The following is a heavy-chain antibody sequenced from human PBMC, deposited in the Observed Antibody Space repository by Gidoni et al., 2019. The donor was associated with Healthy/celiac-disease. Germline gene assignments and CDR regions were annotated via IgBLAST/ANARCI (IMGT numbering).Heavy chain of an antibody. D-gene: IGHD3-3*01. J-gene: IGHJ4*02. CDR3: ARHDTLRITIFGVVMVIDY. V-gene: IGHV4-39*01. CDR2: IYYSGST. CDR1: GGSISSSSYY. Sequence: QLQLQESGPGLVKPSETLSLTCTVSGGSISSSSYYWGWIRQPPGKGLEWIGSIYYSGSTYYNPSLKSRVTISVDTSKNQFSLKLSSVTAADTAVYYCARHDTLRITIFGVVMVIDYWGQGTLVTVSS.